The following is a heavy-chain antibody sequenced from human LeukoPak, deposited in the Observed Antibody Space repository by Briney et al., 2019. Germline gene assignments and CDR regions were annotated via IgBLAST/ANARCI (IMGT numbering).Heavy chain of an antibody. Sequence: GGSLRLSCVASGFTFSISWVTWVRQAPGKGLEWVTNIDKHGNGKYYVDSVKGRFAISRDYATNSVFLQMNSLRAEDTSVYYCARDAGWGYYDLWGQGTPVTVSS. CDR1: GFTFSISW. V-gene: IGHV3-7*01. D-gene: IGHD1-26*01. J-gene: IGHJ4*02. CDR3: ARDAGWGYYDL. CDR2: IDKHGNGK.